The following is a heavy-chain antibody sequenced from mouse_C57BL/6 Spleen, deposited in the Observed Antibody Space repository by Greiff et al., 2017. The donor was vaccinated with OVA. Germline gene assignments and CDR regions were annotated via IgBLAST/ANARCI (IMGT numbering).Heavy chain of an antibody. J-gene: IGHJ4*01. Sequence: DVMLVESGGGLVQPGGSLSLSCAASGFTFTDYYMSWVRQPPGKALEWLGFIRNKAIGYTTEYSASVKGRLTTSRADSTSFLYLKMNALRAEDRATYYCAGYSWVYAMDYWGQGTSVTVSS. CDR1: GFTFTDYY. V-gene: IGHV7-3*01. CDR2: IRNKAIGYTT. CDR3: AGYSWVYAMDY. D-gene: IGHD4-1*01.